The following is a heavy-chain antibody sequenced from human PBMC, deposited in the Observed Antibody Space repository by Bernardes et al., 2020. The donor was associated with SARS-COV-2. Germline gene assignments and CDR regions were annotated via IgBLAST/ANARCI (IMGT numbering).Heavy chain of an antibody. CDR3: ARVRYDFWSGYYTGMSDY. CDR1: GFTFSSYW. J-gene: IGHJ4*02. Sequence: GGSLRLSCAASGFTFSSYWMHWVRQAPGKGLVWVSRINSDGSSTSYADSVKGRFTISRDNAKNTLYLQMNSLRAEDTAVYYCARVRYDFWSGYYTGMSDYWGQGTLVTVSS. D-gene: IGHD3-3*01. CDR2: INSDGSST. V-gene: IGHV3-74*01.